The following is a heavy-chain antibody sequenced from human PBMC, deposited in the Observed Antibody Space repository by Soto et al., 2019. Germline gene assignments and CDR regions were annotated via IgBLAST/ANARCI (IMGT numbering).Heavy chain of an antibody. D-gene: IGHD1-26*01. V-gene: IGHV4-31*03. CDR1: GGSISSGGYY. CDR2: IYYSGST. J-gene: IGHJ5*02. Sequence: SETLSLTCTVSGGSISSGGYYWSWIRQHPGKGLEWIGYIYYSGSTYYNPSLKSRVTISVDTSKNQFSLKLSSVTAADTAVYSYARAQVGSWFDTWGQGTLVTVSS. CDR3: ARAQVGSWFDT.